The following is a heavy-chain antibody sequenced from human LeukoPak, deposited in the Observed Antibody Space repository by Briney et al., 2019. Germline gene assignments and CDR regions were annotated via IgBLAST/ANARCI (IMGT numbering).Heavy chain of an antibody. CDR3: AKDRDYYGSGSDY. J-gene: IGHJ4*02. D-gene: IGHD3-10*01. V-gene: IGHV3-30*18. CDR2: ISNDEMYH. Sequence: PGRSLRLSCAASGFTFSNYGMHWVRQAPGKGLEWVAGISNDEMYHYYADSVKGRFTISRDNSKNTLFLQMNSLRAEDTAIYYCAKDRDYYGSGSDYWGQGTLVT. CDR1: GFTFSNYG.